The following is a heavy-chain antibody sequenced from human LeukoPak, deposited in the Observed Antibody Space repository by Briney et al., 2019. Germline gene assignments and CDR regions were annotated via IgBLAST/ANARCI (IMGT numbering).Heavy chain of an antibody. Sequence: ASVKASCKASGYTFTSYDINWVRQATGQGLEWMGWMNPNSGNTGYAQKFQGRVTMTRNTSISTAYMELSSLRSEDTAVYYCATDLGGRDAFDIWGQGTMVTVSS. CDR1: GYTFTSYD. CDR3: ATDLGGRDAFDI. V-gene: IGHV1-8*01. CDR2: MNPNSGNT. J-gene: IGHJ3*02. D-gene: IGHD2-15*01.